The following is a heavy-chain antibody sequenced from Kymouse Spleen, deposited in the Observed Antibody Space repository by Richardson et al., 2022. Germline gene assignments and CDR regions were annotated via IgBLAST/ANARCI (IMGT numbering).Heavy chain of an antibody. CDR3: ARDGDYYGSGSYSPSYFDY. D-gene: IGHD3-10*01. V-gene: IGHV4-61*01. J-gene: IGHJ4*02. CDR1: GGSVSSGSYY. Sequence: QVQLQESGPGLVKPSETLSLTCTVSGGSVSSGSYYWSWIRQPPGKGLEWIGYIYYSGSTNYNPSLKSRVTISVDTSKNQFSLKLSSVTAADTAVYYCARDGDYYGSGSYSPSYFDYWGQGTLVTVSS. CDR2: IYYSGST.